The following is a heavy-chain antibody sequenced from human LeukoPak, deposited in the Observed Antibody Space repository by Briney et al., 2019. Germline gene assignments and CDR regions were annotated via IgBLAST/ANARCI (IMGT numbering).Heavy chain of an antibody. J-gene: IGHJ4*02. V-gene: IGHV1-8*01. D-gene: IGHD3-10*01. CDR3: ARGMVRGVIIKKTIDY. Sequence: GASVKVSCKASGYTFTSYDINWVRQATGQGLEWMGWMNPNSGNTGYAQKFQGRVTMTRNTSISTAYMELSSLRSEDTAMYYCARGMVRGVIIKKTIDYWGQGTLVTVSS. CDR2: MNPNSGNT. CDR1: GYTFTSYD.